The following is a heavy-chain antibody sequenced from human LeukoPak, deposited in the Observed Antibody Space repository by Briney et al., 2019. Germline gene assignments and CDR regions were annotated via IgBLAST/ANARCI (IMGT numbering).Heavy chain of an antibody. Sequence: SETLSLTCTVYGGSFSEYFYSWIRQPPGKGLEWIGEINYSETTKYNPSLQSRVTVSVDTSKNQFSLRLSSVTAADTAVYYCARHQKHREGLDPWGQGTLVTVSS. CDR3: ARHQKHREGLDP. CDR2: INYSETT. CDR1: GGSFSEYF. J-gene: IGHJ5*02. V-gene: IGHV4-34*01.